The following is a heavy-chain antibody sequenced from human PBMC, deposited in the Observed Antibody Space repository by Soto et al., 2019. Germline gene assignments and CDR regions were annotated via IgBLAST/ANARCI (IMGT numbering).Heavy chain of an antibody. Sequence: QVQLVESGGGVVQPGRSLRLSCAASGFTFSSYAMHWVRQAPGKGLEWVAVISYDGSNKYYADSVKGRFTISRDNSKNTLYLQMNSLRAEDTAVYYCARDGGPSRRFSIAVSAYPAWGPGTLVTVSS. V-gene: IGHV3-30-3*01. CDR3: ARDGGPSRRFSIAVSAYPA. CDR1: GFTFSSYA. D-gene: IGHD6-19*01. J-gene: IGHJ5*02. CDR2: ISYDGSNK.